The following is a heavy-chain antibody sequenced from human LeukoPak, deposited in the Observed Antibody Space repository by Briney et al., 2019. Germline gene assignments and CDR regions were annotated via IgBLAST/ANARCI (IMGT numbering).Heavy chain of an antibody. V-gene: IGHV1-8*01. CDR1: GYTFTSYD. Sequence: ASVKVSCKASGYTFTSYDINWVRQATGQGLEWMGWMNPNSGNTGYAQKFQGRVTMTRSTSISTAYMELSSLRSEDTAVYYCAKVSGGSSWHYFDYWGQGTLVTVSS. CDR2: MNPNSGNT. CDR3: AKVSGGSSWHYFDY. J-gene: IGHJ4*02. D-gene: IGHD6-13*01.